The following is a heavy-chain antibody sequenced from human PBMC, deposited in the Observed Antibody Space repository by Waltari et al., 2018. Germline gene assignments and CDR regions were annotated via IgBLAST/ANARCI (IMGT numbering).Heavy chain of an antibody. CDR3: ARVGVVAATDYYYGMDV. V-gene: IGHV1-69*13. CDR1: GGTFSSYA. Sequence: QVQLVQSGAEVKKPGSSVKVSCKASGGTFSSYAISWVRQAPGQGLEWMGGIILIFGTANYAQKFQGRVTITADESTSTAYMERSSLRSEDTAVYYCARVGVVAATDYYYGMDVWGQGTTVTVSS. D-gene: IGHD2-15*01. CDR2: IILIFGTA. J-gene: IGHJ6*02.